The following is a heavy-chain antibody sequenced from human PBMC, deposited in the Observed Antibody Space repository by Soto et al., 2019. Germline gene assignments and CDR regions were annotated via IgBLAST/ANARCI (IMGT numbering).Heavy chain of an antibody. Sequence: PGGSLRLSCAASGFSFSTYTMSWVRRAPGKGLEWVSAISGSGGSPSYADSVQGRFTISRDNPKKTLYLQMNGLRAEDTAVYYCAKARCTTSNCYVPDYWGQGTLVTAPQ. J-gene: IGHJ4*02. D-gene: IGHD2-8*01. CDR3: AKARCTTSNCYVPDY. CDR1: GFSFSTYT. CDR2: ISGSGGSP. V-gene: IGHV3-23*01.